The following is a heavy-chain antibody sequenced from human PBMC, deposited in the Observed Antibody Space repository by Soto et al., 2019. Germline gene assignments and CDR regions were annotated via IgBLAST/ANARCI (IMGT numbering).Heavy chain of an antibody. Sequence: ASVRVSCKASGYTFTSYAMHWVRQAPGQRLEWMGWINAGNGNTKYSQKFQGRVTITRDTSANTAYMELSSLRSEDTAVYDCARSFVVVTDFDYWGQGTLVTVSS. CDR2: INAGNGNT. V-gene: IGHV1-3*01. D-gene: IGHD2-21*02. CDR1: GYTFTSYA. J-gene: IGHJ4*02. CDR3: ARSFVVVTDFDY.